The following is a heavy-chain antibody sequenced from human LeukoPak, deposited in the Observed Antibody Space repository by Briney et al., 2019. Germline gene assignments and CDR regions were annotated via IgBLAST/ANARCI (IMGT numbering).Heavy chain of an antibody. J-gene: IGHJ5*02. CDR3: ARESVVVPT. CDR1: GGSISSGSYY. D-gene: IGHD2-2*01. Sequence: SETLSLTCTVSGGSISSGSYYWSWIRQPAGKGLEWIGRIYTSGSTYYNPSLKSRVTISVDTSKNQFSLKLSSVTAADTAVYYCARESVVVPTWGQGTLVIVSS. V-gene: IGHV4-61*02. CDR2: IYTSGST.